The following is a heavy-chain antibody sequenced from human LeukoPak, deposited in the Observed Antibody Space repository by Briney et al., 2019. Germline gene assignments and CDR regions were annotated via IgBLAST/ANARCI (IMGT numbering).Heavy chain of an antibody. D-gene: IGHD3-22*01. V-gene: IGHV4-59*01. J-gene: IGHJ4*02. CDR3: ASAPGYYYDSSGYYGYFGY. Sequence: SETLSLTCAVYGGSFSGYYWSWIRQPPGKGLEWIGYIYYSGSTNYNPSLKSRVTISVDTSKNQFSLKLSSVTAADTAVYYCASAPGYYYDSSGYYGYFGYWGQGTLVTVSS. CDR2: IYYSGST. CDR1: GGSFSGYY.